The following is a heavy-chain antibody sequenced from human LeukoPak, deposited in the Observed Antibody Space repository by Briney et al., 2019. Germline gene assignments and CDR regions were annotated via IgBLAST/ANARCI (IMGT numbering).Heavy chain of an antibody. Sequence: GGSLRLSCAASGFTFDDYAMHWVRQAPGKGLEWVSGISWNSGSIGYADSVKGRLTTSRDNAKNSLYLQMNSLRAEDKAVYYCAKNMIPGIAAAGTLDYWGQGTLVTVSS. CDR3: AKNMIPGIAAAGTLDY. D-gene: IGHD6-13*01. CDR1: GFTFDDYA. V-gene: IGHV3-9*01. J-gene: IGHJ4*02. CDR2: ISWNSGSI.